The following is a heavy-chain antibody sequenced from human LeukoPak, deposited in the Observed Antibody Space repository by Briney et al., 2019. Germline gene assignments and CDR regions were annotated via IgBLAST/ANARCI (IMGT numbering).Heavy chain of an antibody. V-gene: IGHV1-8*03. CDR3: ATGYYDFWSVFADAFDI. CDR2: MNPNSGNT. D-gene: IGHD3-3*01. CDR1: GYTFTSYD. Sequence: GASVKVSCKASGYTFTSYDINWVRQATGQGLEWMGWMNPNSGNTGYAQNFQGRVTITRNTSISTAYMELSSLRSEDTAVYYCATGYYDFWSVFADAFDIWGQGTMVTVSS. J-gene: IGHJ3*02.